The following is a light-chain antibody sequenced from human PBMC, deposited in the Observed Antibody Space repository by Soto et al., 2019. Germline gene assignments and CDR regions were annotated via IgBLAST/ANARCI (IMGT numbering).Light chain of an antibody. CDR3: QQYNDYSWT. J-gene: IGKJ1*01. CDR1: QSISAW. V-gene: IGKV1-5*03. CDR2: KAS. Sequence: DIQMTQSPSTLSASVEDRVSIDCRARQSISAWLAWYQQKPGKAPRLLIYKASTLEIGVPSRFSGSGSGTEFTLTISSLQPDDVATYYCQQYNDYSWTFGQGTKVDIK.